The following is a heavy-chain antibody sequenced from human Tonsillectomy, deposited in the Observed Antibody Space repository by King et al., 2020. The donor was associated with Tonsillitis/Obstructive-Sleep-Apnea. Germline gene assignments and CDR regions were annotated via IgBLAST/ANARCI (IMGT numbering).Heavy chain of an antibody. V-gene: IGHV2-5*02. CDR2: LYWDDDK. D-gene: IGHD2-8*02. CDR1: GFSLNTSGVG. Sequence: ITLKESGPTLVKPTQTLTLTCTFSGFSLNTSGVGVGWIRQPPGKALVWLALLYWDDDKRYSPSLTRRLHITKHHSHNQVVLTMPNMDPVETATYYCGHTWEDCRGGVCYPVAVDYWGQGTLATVSS. CDR3: GHTWEDCRGGVCYPVAVDY. J-gene: IGHJ4*02.